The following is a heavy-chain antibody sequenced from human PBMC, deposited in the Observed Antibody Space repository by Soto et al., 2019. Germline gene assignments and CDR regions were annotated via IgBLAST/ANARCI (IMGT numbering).Heavy chain of an antibody. V-gene: IGHV1-18*01. D-gene: IGHD3-22*01. CDR1: GYTFTSYG. CDR2: ISAYNGNT. Sequence: ASVKVSCKASGYTFTSYGISWVRQAPGQGLEWMGWISAYNGNTNYAQKLQGRVTMTTDTSTSTAYMELRSLRSDDTAVYYCARGLTYYYDSSGYYYDYYYYGMDVWGQGTTGTVSS. J-gene: IGHJ6*02. CDR3: ARGLTYYYDSSGYYYDYYYYGMDV.